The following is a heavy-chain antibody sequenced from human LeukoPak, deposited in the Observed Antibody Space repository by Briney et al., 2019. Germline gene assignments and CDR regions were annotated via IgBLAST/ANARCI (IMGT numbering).Heavy chain of an antibody. V-gene: IGHV4-34*01. CDR1: GGSFSGYY. CDR3: ARAPRDKGYCGATSCFEYMDV. Sequence: SETLSLTCAVYGGSFSGYYWSWIRQPPGKGLEWIGEINHSGSTNYNPSLKSRVTISVGTSKTQFSLKVTSVTAADTAVYYCARAPRDKGYCGATSCFEYMDVWGRGTTVTISS. CDR2: INHSGST. D-gene: IGHD2-2*01. J-gene: IGHJ6*03.